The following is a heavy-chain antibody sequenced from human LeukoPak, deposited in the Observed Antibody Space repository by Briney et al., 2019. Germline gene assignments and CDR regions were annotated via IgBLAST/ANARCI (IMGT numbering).Heavy chain of an antibody. Sequence: GGSLRLSCAASGFTFSSYAMHWVRQAPGKGLEWVAVISYDGSNKYYADSVKGRFTISRDNSKNTLYLQMNSLRAEDTAVYYCARENTDYGGNPLDYWGQGTLVTVSS. CDR3: ARENTDYGGNPLDY. J-gene: IGHJ4*02. D-gene: IGHD4-23*01. CDR2: ISYDGSNK. CDR1: GFTFSSYA. V-gene: IGHV3-30*14.